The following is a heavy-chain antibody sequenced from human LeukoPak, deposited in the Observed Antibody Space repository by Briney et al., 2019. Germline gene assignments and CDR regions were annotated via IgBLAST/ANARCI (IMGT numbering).Heavy chain of an antibody. CDR2: IYSGGST. Sequence: GGYLRLSCAASGFTVSSNYVSWVRQAPGKGLEGVSTIYSGGSTYYADSVRGRFTISRDISRNTLYLQMNSLRGEDTAVYYCARNGYTSGWYRNWGQGTLVTVSS. CDR1: GFTVSSNY. V-gene: IGHV3-53*01. D-gene: IGHD6-19*01. J-gene: IGHJ4*02. CDR3: ARNGYTSGWYRN.